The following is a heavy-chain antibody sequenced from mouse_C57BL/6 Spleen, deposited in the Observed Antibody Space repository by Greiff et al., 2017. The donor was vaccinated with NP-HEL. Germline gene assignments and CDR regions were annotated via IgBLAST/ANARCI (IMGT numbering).Heavy chain of an antibody. CDR1: GFNIKDDY. V-gene: IGHV14-4*01. J-gene: IGHJ3*01. CDR2: IDPENGDT. CDR3: ATRFDY. Sequence: EVQLQQSGAELVRPGASVKLSCTASGFNIKDDYMHWVKQRPEQGLEWIGWIDPENGDTEYASKFQGKATITVDKSSNTAYLQLSSLTSENTAVYYYATRFDYWGQGTLVTVSA.